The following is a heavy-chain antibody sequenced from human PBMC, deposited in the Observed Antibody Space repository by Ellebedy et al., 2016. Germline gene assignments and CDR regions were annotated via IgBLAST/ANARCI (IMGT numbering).Heavy chain of an antibody. D-gene: IGHD3-3*01. CDR1: GFTFSSAG. Sequence: GESLKISXAASGFTFSSAGMTWVRQAPGKGLEWVATIVSSGREAYYAEPLKGRFTISRDNVMNLVYLQSNSLRAEDTAGYYCTRDGSEWSRDVWGQGTLVTVSS. J-gene: IGHJ4*02. CDR3: TRDGSEWSRDV. V-gene: IGHV3-21*06. CDR2: IVSSGREA.